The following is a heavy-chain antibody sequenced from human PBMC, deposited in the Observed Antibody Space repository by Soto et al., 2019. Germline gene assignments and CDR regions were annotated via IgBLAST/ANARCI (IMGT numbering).Heavy chain of an antibody. CDR1: GFSLSNARMG. CDR3: ARTRLNYYEDY. CDR2: IFSNDEK. D-gene: IGHD3-22*01. Sequence: QVTLKESGPVLVKPTETLTLTCTVSGFSLSNARMGVSWIRQPPGKALEWLAHIFSNDEKSYSTSLKSRLIISKDTSKSQVVLTMTNMDPVDTATYYCARTRLNYYEDYWGQGTLVTVSS. J-gene: IGHJ4*02. V-gene: IGHV2-26*01.